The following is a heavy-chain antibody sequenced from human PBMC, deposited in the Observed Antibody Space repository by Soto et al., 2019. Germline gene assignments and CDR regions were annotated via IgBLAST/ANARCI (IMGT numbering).Heavy chain of an antibody. Sequence: QVQLQESGPGLVKPSGTLSLTCAVSGGSISSSNWWSWVRQPPGKGLEWIGEIYHSGSTNYNPSLKSRVTISVDKSKNQFSLKLSSVTAADTAVYYCVRDTSRQQLKGSLGMDVWGQGTTVTVSS. J-gene: IGHJ6*02. D-gene: IGHD6-13*01. CDR1: GGSISSSNW. CDR2: IYHSGST. V-gene: IGHV4-4*02. CDR3: VRDTSRQQLKGSLGMDV.